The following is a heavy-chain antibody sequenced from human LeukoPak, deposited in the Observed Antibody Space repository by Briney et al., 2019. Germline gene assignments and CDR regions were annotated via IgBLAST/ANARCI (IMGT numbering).Heavy chain of an antibody. CDR2: ISWNSGSI. CDR1: GFTFDDYA. J-gene: IGHJ4*02. V-gene: IGHV3-9*01. CDR3: AKDWLYSSGWYFDY. D-gene: IGHD6-19*01. Sequence: SLRLSCAASGFTFDDYAMHWVRQAPGKGLEWVSGISWNSGSIGYADSVKGRFTISRDNAKNSLYLQMNSLRAEDTALYYCAKDWLYSSGWYFDYWGQGTLVIVSS.